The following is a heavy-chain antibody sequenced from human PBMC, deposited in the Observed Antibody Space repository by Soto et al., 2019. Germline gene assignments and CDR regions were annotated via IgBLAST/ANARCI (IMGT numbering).Heavy chain of an antibody. D-gene: IGHD6-19*01. CDR3: AREKVAVAGFDY. CDR1: GGSISSGGYY. Sequence: SETLSLTCTVSGGSISSGGYYWSWIRQHPGKGLEWIGYIYYSGSTYYNPSLKSRVTISVDTSKNQFSLKLSSVTAADTAVYYCAREKVAVAGFDYWGQGTLVTVSS. J-gene: IGHJ4*02. V-gene: IGHV4-31*03. CDR2: IYYSGST.